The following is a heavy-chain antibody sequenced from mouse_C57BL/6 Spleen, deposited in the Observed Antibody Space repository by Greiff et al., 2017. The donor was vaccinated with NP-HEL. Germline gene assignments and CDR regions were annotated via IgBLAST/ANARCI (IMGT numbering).Heavy chain of an antibody. J-gene: IGHJ4*01. V-gene: IGHV5-12*01. CDR1: GFTFSDYY. Sequence: DVMLVESGGGLVQPGGSLKLSCAASGFTFSDYYMYWVRQTPEKRLELVAYISNGGGSTYYPDTVKGRFTISRDNAKNTLYLQMSRLKSEDTAMYYCARQYYYGSSYPYYYAMDYWGQGTSVTVSS. CDR2: ISNGGGST. D-gene: IGHD1-1*01. CDR3: ARQYYYGSSYPYYYAMDY.